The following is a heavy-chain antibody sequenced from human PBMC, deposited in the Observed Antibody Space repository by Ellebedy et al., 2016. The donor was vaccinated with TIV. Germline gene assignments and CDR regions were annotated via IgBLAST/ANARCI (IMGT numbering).Heavy chain of an antibody. CDR3: ARSTMIVVVPFDY. CDR1: GGSISSYY. Sequence: MPSETLSLTCIVSGGSISSYYWSWIRQPPGKGLEWIGYIYYSGSTKYNPSLKSRVTISVDTSKNQFPLQLSSVTAAETAVYYCARSTMIVVVPFDYWGQGTLVTVSS. D-gene: IGHD3-22*01. CDR2: IYYSGST. V-gene: IGHV4-59*08. J-gene: IGHJ4*02.